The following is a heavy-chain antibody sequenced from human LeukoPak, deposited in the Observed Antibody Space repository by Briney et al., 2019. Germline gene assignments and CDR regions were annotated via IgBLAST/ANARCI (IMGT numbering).Heavy chain of an antibody. CDR1: GYSFTVYY. V-gene: IGHV1-2*02. CDR3: ARGPNHYYYMDF. CDR2: INPDGDVT. J-gene: IGHJ6*03. Sequence: ASVKVSCKASGYSFTVYYIHWVRQAPGQGLEWMGWINPDGDVTKSAQKFQGRVTMTTDKSINTVFMELSGLTSDDTALYYCARGPNHYYYMDFWGKGTTVSVSS. D-gene: IGHD2-8*01.